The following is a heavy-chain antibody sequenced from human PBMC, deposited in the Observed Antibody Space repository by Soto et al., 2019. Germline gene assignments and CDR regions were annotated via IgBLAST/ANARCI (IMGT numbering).Heavy chain of an antibody. Sequence: QVQLQESGPGLVKPSETLSLTCTVSGGSISSYYWSWIRQPPGKGLEWIGYIYYSGSTNYNPSLKSRVTIAVDTSKNQFSLKLSSVTAADTAVYYCARGGYPRYYYMDVWGKGTTVTVSS. CDR2: IYYSGST. CDR1: GGSISSYY. D-gene: IGHD6-13*01. J-gene: IGHJ6*03. V-gene: IGHV4-59*01. CDR3: ARGGYPRYYYMDV.